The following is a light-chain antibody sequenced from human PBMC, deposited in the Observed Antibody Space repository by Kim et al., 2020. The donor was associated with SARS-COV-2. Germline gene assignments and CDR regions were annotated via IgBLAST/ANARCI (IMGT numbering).Light chain of an antibody. CDR2: LNSDGSH. CDR3: QTWGTGIWV. CDR1: SGHSSYA. V-gene: IGLV4-69*01. Sequence: ASAKLTCTRSSGHSSYAIAWHQQQPEKGPRYLMKLNSDGSHSKGDGIPDRFSGSSSGAERYLTISSLQSEDEADYYCQTWGTGIWVFGGGTQLTVL. J-gene: IGLJ3*02.